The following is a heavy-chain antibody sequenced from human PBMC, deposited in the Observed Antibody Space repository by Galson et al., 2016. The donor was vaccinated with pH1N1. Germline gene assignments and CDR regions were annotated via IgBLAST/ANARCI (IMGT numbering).Heavy chain of an antibody. V-gene: IGHV3-7*01. J-gene: IGHJ4*02. Sequence: SLRLSCAASGFTFSRYYMTWVRQAPGKGLEWVANIKQDGSEKNYVDSVKGRFTISRDNAKNLVYLQMNSLRAEDTAVYYCAKENWGCEYWGQGTLVTVSS. CDR3: AKENWGCEY. D-gene: IGHD7-27*01. CDR2: IKQDGSEK. CDR1: GFTFSRYY.